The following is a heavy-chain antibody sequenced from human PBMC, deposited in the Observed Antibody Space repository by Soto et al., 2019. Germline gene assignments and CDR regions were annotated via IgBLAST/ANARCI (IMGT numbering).Heavy chain of an antibody. Sequence: GETLKISWTGSGYSFTSYWIGWVRQMPGKGLEWMGIIYPGDSDTRYSPSFQGQVTISADKSFCTAYLQWSSLKASDTAMYYCARRYYYDSSGYSEATFDPWGQGTLVPVSS. V-gene: IGHV5-51*01. CDR2: IYPGDSDT. CDR1: GYSFTSYW. CDR3: ARRYYYDSSGYSEATFDP. J-gene: IGHJ5*02. D-gene: IGHD3-22*01.